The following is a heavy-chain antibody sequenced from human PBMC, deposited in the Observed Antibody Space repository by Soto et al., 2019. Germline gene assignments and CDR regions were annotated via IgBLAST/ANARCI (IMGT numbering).Heavy chain of an antibody. J-gene: IGHJ6*02. Sequence: QEQLVESGGGMVHPGTSLRLSCVTSGISLTAHGMHWVRQAPGKGLEWVALSWYDGKTFYGDSVKGRLTISRDTSTVFLDMRSLRPDDTAVYFCARVRNNNDKRLDVWGQGTTVIVS. CDR3: ARVRNNNDKRLDV. V-gene: IGHV3-33*01. D-gene: IGHD2-8*01. CDR2: SWYDGKT. CDR1: GISLTAHG.